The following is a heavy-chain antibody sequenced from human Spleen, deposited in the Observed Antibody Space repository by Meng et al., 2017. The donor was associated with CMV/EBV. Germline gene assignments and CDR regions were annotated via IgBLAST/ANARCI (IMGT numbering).Heavy chain of an antibody. CDR1: GYTLTRYY. J-gene: IGHJ1*01. D-gene: IGHD4-17*01. V-gene: IGHV1-46*01. Sequence: GRLVQAGQAVKKPRASVKVSCKAAGYTLTRYYMHWGRQDPGQGLEWIGIINPSGGSTSFAQKCQGRVTMTRDTSTSTVYMELSSLRSEDTAVYYCARGDYGDREYFQHWGQGTLVTVSS. CDR2: INPSGGST. CDR3: ARGDYGDREYFQH.